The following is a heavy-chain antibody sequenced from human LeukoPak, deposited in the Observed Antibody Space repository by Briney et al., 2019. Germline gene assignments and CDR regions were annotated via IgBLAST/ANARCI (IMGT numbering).Heavy chain of an antibody. CDR3: ASTSWELPDY. D-gene: IGHD1-26*01. CDR1: GFTFSSSW. CDR2: IKPDGSEK. J-gene: IGHJ4*02. Sequence: GGSLRHSCAAPGFTFSSSWMSRVRHVPGKGLERVAHIKPDGSEKYYLDSVKVRFTISRDNAKNSLYLQMNSLRAEDTAVYYCASTSWELPDYWGQGTLVTVSS. V-gene: IGHV3-7*01.